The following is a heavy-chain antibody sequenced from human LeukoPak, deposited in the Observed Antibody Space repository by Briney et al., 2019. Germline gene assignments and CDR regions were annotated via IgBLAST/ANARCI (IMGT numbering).Heavy chain of an antibody. D-gene: IGHD3-3*01. CDR2: ISYDGSNK. CDR3: AKDHRAYYDFWSGGFFDY. V-gene: IGHV3-30*18. CDR1: GFTFSIYG. Sequence: HPGRSLTLSCAASGFTFSIYGMLWAPHAPGKGLEWVADISYDGSNKYYADSVKGRFTSSRDNSKNTLYLQMNSLRAEDTAVYYCAKDHRAYYDFWSGGFFDYWVRGTLVIVSS. J-gene: IGHJ4*02.